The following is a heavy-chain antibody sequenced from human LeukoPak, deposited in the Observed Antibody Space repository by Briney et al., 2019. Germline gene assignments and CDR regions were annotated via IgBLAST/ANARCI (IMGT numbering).Heavy chain of an antibody. D-gene: IGHD1/OR15-1a*01. CDR2: IYHSGST. CDR1: GFTFSDYS. V-gene: IGHV4-4*02. CDR3: ARSIIGTRSKFDY. J-gene: IGHJ4*02. Sequence: GSLRLSCTASGFTFSDYSISWVRQPPGKGLEWIGEIYHSGSTNYNPSLKSRVTISVDKSKNQFALKLSSVTAADTAVYYCARSIIGTRSKFDYWGQGTLVTVSP.